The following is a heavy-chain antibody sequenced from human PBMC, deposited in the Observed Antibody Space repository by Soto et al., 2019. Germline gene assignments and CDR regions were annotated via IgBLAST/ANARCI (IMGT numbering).Heavy chain of an antibody. CDR3: ARHHFGDPFDN. V-gene: IGHV4-59*08. J-gene: IGHJ4*02. CDR1: GGSISNYY. D-gene: IGHD4-17*01. CDR2: IYYSGST. Sequence: QVQLQESGPGLVKPSETLSLNCTVSGGSISNYYLSWIRQSPGKGLEWIGYIYYSGSTNYSPSLKSRVTMSVDTSNNQFSLRLTSVTAAATAVYYCARHHFGDPFDNWGQGTLVTVSS.